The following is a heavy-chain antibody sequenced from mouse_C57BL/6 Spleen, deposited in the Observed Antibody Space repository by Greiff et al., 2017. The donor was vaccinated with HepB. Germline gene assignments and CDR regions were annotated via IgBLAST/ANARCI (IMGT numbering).Heavy chain of an antibody. D-gene: IGHD3-2*02. CDR1: GYAFSSSW. CDR3: AREDSSGPCAY. CDR2: IYPGDGDT. Sequence: VQLQQSGPELVKPGASVKISCKASGYAFSSSWMNWVKQRPGKGLEWIGRIYPGDGDTNYNGKFKGKATLTADKSSSTAYMRLSSLTSEDSAVYFCAREDSSGPCAYWGQGTLVTVSA. V-gene: IGHV1-82*01. J-gene: IGHJ3*01.